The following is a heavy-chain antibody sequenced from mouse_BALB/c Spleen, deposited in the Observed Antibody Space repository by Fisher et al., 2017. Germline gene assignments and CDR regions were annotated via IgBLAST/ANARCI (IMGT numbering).Heavy chain of an antibody. D-gene: IGHD2-12*01. J-gene: IGHJ4*01. CDR3: AGLRRDCAMDY. V-gene: IGHV1-9*01. Sequence: KFKGKATFTADTSSNTAYMQLSSLTSEDSAVYYCAGLRRDCAMDYWGQGTSVTVSS.